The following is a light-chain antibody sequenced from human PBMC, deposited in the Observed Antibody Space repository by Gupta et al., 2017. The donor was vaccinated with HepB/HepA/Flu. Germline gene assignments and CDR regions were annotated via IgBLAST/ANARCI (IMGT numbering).Light chain of an antibody. CDR2: KAS. CDR1: QGISSW. V-gene: IGKV1-5*03. CDR3: QQYNSYSQT. Sequence: IHMTQPPSSLSSSVGDRVTITCRASQGISSWLAWYQQKPGKAPKLLIYKASSLESGVPSRFSGSGSGTEFTLTISSLQPDDFATYYCQQYNSYSQTFGQGTKVESK. J-gene: IGKJ1*01.